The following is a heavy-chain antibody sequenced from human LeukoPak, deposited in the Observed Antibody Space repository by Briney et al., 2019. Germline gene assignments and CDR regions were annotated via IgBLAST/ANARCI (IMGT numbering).Heavy chain of an antibody. V-gene: IGHV4-4*02. J-gene: IGHJ5*02. Sequence: SETLSLTCAVSGVSISSSNWWSWVRQPPGKGLEWIGEIYHSGSTDYNPSLKSRVTISVDTSKNQFSLKLSSVTAADTAMYYCAREAYDVLTSDWFDPWGQGTLVTVSS. CDR3: AREAYDVLTSDWFDP. CDR1: GVSISSSNW. D-gene: IGHD3-9*01. CDR2: IYHSGST.